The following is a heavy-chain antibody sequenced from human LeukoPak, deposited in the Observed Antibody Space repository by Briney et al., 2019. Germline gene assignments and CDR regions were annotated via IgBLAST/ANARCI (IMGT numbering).Heavy chain of an antibody. V-gene: IGHV3-7*03. CDR1: GLTVSNHW. Sequence: GGSLRLSCVASGLTVSNHWMSWVRQAPGKGLEWVANIKHERGQEYYVDSVKGRFTISKDSAKNSLYLQMNSLRVEDTAMYYCAKGYCSSTSCYIGYWGQGTLVTVSS. J-gene: IGHJ4*02. D-gene: IGHD2-2*02. CDR3: AKGYCSSTSCYIGY. CDR2: IKHERGQE.